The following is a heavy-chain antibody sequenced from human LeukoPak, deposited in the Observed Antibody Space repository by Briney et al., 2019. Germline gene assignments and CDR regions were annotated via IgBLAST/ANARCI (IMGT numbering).Heavy chain of an antibody. CDR1: GYTFTGYY. Sequence: ASVKVSCKASGYTFTGYYMHWVRQAPGQGLEWMGWMNPNSGNTGYAQKFQGRVTMTRNTSISTAYMELSSLRSEDTAVYYRARVGYYYYYMDVWGKGTTVTISS. V-gene: IGHV1-8*02. J-gene: IGHJ6*03. CDR3: ARVGYYYYYMDV. CDR2: MNPNSGNT.